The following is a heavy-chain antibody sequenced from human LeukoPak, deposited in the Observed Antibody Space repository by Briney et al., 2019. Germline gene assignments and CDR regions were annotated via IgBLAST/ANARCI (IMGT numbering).Heavy chain of an antibody. CDR2: ISSSGSYI. CDR1: GFTFSSYS. Sequence: GGSLRLSCAASGFTFSSYSMNWVRQAPGKGLEWVSSISSSGSYIYYADSVKGRFTISRDNAKNSLCLQMNSLRAGDTAVYYCARAGPWVNPDYYYHYMDVWGKGTTVTVSS. D-gene: IGHD1-14*01. V-gene: IGHV3-21*01. J-gene: IGHJ6*03. CDR3: ARAGPWVNPDYYYHYMDV.